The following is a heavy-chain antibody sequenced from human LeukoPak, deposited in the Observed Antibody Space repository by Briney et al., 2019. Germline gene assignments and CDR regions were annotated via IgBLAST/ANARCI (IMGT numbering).Heavy chain of an antibody. CDR1: GGSFSGYY. Sequence: SETLSLTCAVYGGSFSGYYWSWIRQPPGKGLEWFGEINHSGSTNYNPSLKSRVTISVDTSKNQFSLKLSSVTAADTAVYYCARVKSRAVYDFWSGYWRPDPPDYWGQGTLVTVSS. V-gene: IGHV4-34*01. D-gene: IGHD3-3*01. CDR3: ARVKSRAVYDFWSGYWRPDPPDY. CDR2: INHSGST. J-gene: IGHJ4*02.